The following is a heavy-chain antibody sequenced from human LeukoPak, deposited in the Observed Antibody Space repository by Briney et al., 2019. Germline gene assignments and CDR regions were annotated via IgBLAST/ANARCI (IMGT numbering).Heavy chain of an antibody. V-gene: IGHV3-74*01. CDR3: ARVTFGDGYFDY. CDR2: IANDGSST. J-gene: IGHJ4*02. Sequence: GGSLRLSCAASGLTFSSHWMHWVRQAPGKGLVWVSRIANDGSSTTYADSVKGRFTISRDNAKNMLYLQVNSLRAEDTAVYYCARVTFGDGYFDYWGQGTLVTVSS. CDR1: GLTFSSHW. D-gene: IGHD3-16*01.